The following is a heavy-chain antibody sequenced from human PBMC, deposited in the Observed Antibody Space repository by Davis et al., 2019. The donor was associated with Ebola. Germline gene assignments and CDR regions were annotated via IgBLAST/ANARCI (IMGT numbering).Heavy chain of an antibody. Sequence: GESLKISCAASGFTFSSYAMSWVRQAPGKGLEWVSAISGSGGSTYYADSVKGRFTISRDNSKNTLYLQMNSLRAEDTAVYYCAKLSSAWYPISSVVHWGQGTLVTVSS. V-gene: IGHV3-23*01. CDR3: AKLSSAWYPISSVVH. J-gene: IGHJ4*02. CDR1: GFTFSSYA. D-gene: IGHD6-19*01. CDR2: ISGSGGST.